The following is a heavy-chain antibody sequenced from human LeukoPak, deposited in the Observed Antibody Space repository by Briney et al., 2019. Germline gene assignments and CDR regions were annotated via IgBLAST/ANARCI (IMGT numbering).Heavy chain of an antibody. CDR1: GFTFSGYA. J-gene: IGHJ4*02. Sequence: GSLRLSCSASGFTFSGYAMGLVRQAPGKGLGWGCTLSGSGVSTYYADSVKGRFTSSRDNSKNTMYLQMNNLRAEDTDVYNCAKESRYYYGSGSFSSQFDYWGQGNLVTVS. CDR3: AKESRYYYGSGSFSSQFDY. D-gene: IGHD3-10*01. CDR2: LSGSGVST. V-gene: IGHV3-23*01.